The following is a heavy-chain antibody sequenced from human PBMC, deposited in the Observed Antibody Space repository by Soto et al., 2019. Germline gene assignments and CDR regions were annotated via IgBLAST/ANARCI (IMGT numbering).Heavy chain of an antibody. CDR1: GYSLTVYA. CDR2: IDGGNGAT. CDR3: ARSLRGYCSGGSCAYYYGMDV. V-gene: IGHV1-3*01. J-gene: IGHJ6*02. Sequence: GASVKVSCKVSGYSLTVYATHWVRQAPGQGPEWMGWIDGGNGATQYLQKFQGRVTITRDTSANTAYMELSSLRSEDTAIYYCARSLRGYCSGGSCAYYYGMDVWGQGTTVTVSS. D-gene: IGHD2-15*01.